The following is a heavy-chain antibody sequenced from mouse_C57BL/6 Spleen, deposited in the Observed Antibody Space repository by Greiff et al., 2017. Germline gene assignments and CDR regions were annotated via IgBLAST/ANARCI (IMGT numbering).Heavy chain of an antibody. Sequence: QVQLKQSGAELARPGASVKLSCKASGYTFTSYGISWVKQRTGQGLEWIGEIYPRSGNTYYNEKFKGKATLTADKSSSTAYMELRSLTSEDSAVYFCARPYYSNYDFDYWGQGTTLTVSS. CDR3: ARPYYSNYDFDY. J-gene: IGHJ2*01. V-gene: IGHV1-81*01. D-gene: IGHD2-5*01. CDR1: GYTFTSYG. CDR2: IYPRSGNT.